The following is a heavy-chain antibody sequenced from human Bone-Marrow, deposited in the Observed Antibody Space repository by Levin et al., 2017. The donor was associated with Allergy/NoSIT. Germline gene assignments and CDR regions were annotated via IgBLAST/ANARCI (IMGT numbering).Heavy chain of an antibody. Sequence: GGSLRLSCAASGFTFSSYGMHWVRQAPGKGLEWVAVISYDGSNKYYADSVKGRFTISRDNSKNTLYLQMNSLRAEDTAVYYCAKDEGYCSGGSGWGFDYWGQGTLVTVSS. D-gene: IGHD2-15*01. CDR1: GFTFSSYG. V-gene: IGHV3-30*18. J-gene: IGHJ4*02. CDR3: AKDEGYCSGGSGWGFDY. CDR2: ISYDGSNK.